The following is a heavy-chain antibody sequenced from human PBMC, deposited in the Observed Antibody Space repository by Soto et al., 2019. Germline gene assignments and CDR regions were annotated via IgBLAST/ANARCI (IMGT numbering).Heavy chain of an antibody. CDR1: GGSISSYY. CDR2: IYYSGST. Sequence: PSETLSLTCTVSGGSISSYYWSWIRQPPGKGLEWIGYIYYSGSTNYNPSLKSRVTISVDTSKNQFSLKLSSVTAADTAVYYCARRVLLWPGGDYLDDWGQGTLVTVSS. V-gene: IGHV4-59*08. CDR3: ARRVLLWPGGDYLDD. D-gene: IGHD3-10*01. J-gene: IGHJ4*02.